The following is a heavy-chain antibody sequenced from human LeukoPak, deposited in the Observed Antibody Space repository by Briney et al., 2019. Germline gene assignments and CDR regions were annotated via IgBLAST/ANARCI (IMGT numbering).Heavy chain of an antibody. CDR1: GGSFSGYY. CDR2: INHSGST. Sequence: SETLSLTCAVYGGSFSGYYWSWIRQPPGKGLEWIGEINHSGSTNYNPSLKSRVTISVDTSKNQFSLKLSSVTAADTAVYYCARVADRKGYPFDYWGQGTLVTVSS. CDR3: ARVADRKGYPFDY. V-gene: IGHV4-34*01. D-gene: IGHD5-18*01. J-gene: IGHJ4*02.